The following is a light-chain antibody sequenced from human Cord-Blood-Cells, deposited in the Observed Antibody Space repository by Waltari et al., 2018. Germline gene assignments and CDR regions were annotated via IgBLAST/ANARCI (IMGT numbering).Light chain of an antibody. Sequence: QSALTQPRSVSGSPGQSVTISCTGTSSDVGGYNHVSWYQQHPGKAHKLMIYDVSKRPSGVPDRFSGSKSGNTASLTISGLQAEDEADYYCCSYAGSYTYVFGTGTKVTVL. V-gene: IGLV2-11*01. CDR1: SSDVGGYNH. CDR2: DVS. CDR3: CSYAGSYTYV. J-gene: IGLJ1*01.